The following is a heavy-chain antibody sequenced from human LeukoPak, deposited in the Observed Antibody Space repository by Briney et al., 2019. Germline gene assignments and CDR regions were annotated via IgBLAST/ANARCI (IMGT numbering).Heavy chain of an antibody. CDR3: ARLVVPAAIPNDAFDI. CDR1: CYTFTSYG. CDR2: ISAYNGNT. Sequence: ASVKVSCKASCYTFTSYGISWVRQAPGQGLEWMGWISAYNGNTNYAQKLQGRVTMTTDTSTSTAYMELRSLRSDDTAVYYCARLVVPAAIPNDAFDIWGQGTMVTVSS. J-gene: IGHJ3*02. D-gene: IGHD2-2*01. V-gene: IGHV1-18*01.